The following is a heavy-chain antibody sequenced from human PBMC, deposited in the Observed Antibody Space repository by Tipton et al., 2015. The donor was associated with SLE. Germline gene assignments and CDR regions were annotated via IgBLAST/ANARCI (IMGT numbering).Heavy chain of an antibody. Sequence: GLVKPSETLSLTCTVSGGSISSYYWSWIRQPPGKGLEWIGYIYYSGSTNYNPSLKSRVTISVDTSKNQFSLKLSSVTAADTAVYYCARSYYGSGSYPYWGQGTLVTVSS. CDR3: ARSYYGSGSYPY. D-gene: IGHD3-10*01. CDR1: GGSISSYY. J-gene: IGHJ4*02. V-gene: IGHV4-59*01. CDR2: IYYSGST.